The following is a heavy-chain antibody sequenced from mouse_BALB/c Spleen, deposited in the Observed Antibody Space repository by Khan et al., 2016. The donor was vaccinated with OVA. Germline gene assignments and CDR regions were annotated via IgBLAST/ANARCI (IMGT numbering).Heavy chain of an antibody. J-gene: IGHJ2*01. CDR1: GYYFTGYF. D-gene: IGHD1-1*01. CDR2: INPQFGET. CDR3: ARIYGSDFDY. Sequence: VQLQQSGPELVKPGASVKISCQASGYYFTGYFMHWVMQSHGQSLEWIGSINPQFGETYYSQKFVDKATLTVDESSSTAHMELRSLTSEGSAVYYFARIYGSDFDYWGQSTTLTGSS. V-gene: IGHV1-20*01.